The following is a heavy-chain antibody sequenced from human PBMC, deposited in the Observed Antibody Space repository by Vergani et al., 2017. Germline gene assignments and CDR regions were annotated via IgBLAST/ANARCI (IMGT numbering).Heavy chain of an antibody. D-gene: IGHD3-22*01. CDR2: ISWNSGSI. Sequence: EVQLVESGGGLVQPGGSLRLSCAASGFTFDDYAMHWVRQAPGKGLEWVSGISWNSGSIGYADSVKGRFTISRDNAKNSLYLQMNSLRAEDTALYYCATIYDSSGYYYQDAFDIWGQGTMVTVSS. CDR1: GFTFDDYA. V-gene: IGHV3-9*01. CDR3: ATIYDSSGYYYQDAFDI. J-gene: IGHJ3*02.